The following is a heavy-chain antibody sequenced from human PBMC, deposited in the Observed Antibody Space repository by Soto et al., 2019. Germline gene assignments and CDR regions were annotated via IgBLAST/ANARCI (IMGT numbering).Heavy chain of an antibody. J-gene: IGHJ6*03. Sequence: PSETLSLTWTVSGGSTSSYYWSWIRQPPGKGLEWIVYIYYSGSTNYSPSLKSRVTISVDTSKNQFSLKLSSVTAADTAVYYCAGKDTIFGVVIGYYYMDVWGKGTTVTVSS. CDR1: GGSTSSYY. D-gene: IGHD3-3*01. CDR3: AGKDTIFGVVIGYYYMDV. CDR2: IYYSGST. V-gene: IGHV4-59*01.